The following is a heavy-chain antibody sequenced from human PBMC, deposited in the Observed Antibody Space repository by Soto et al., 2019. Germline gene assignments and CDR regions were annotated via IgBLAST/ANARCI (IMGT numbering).Heavy chain of an antibody. CDR3: ARGGPLGVQNFDY. D-gene: IGHD1-1*01. Sequence: GGSLRLSCAASGFTFSSYSMNWVRQAPGKGLEWVSYISSSGSTIYYADSVKGRFTISRDNAKNSLYLQMNSLRAEDTAVYYCARGGPLGVQNFDYWGQGTLVTVYS. V-gene: IGHV3-48*04. CDR1: GFTFSSYS. CDR2: ISSSGSTI. J-gene: IGHJ4*02.